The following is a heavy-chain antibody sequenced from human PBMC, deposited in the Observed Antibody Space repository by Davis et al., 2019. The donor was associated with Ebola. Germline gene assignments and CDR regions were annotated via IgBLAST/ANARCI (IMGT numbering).Heavy chain of an antibody. CDR3: ARTTDSYYYFDY. J-gene: IGHJ4*02. V-gene: IGHV1-18*01. D-gene: IGHD1-26*01. Sequence: AASVKVSCKASGYTFTSYDISWVRQAPGQGLEWMGWISAYNSNTNYAQKLQGRVTMTTDTSTSTAYMELRRLRSDDTAVYYCARTTDSYYYFDYWGQGTLVTVSS. CDR2: ISAYNSNT. CDR1: GYTFTSYD.